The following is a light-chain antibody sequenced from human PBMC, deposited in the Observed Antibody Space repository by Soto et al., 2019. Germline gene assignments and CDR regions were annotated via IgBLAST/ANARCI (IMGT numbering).Light chain of an antibody. V-gene: IGLV1-47*01. CDR1: SSNIGSNY. J-gene: IGLJ2*01. Sequence: QSVLTQPPSASGAPGQTVTISCSGRSSNIGSNYVYWYQQLPETAPRLLLYRADQRPSGIPDRFSGSKSGTSASLAISGLRSGDEADYYCAAWDDTLSGLVFGGGTKVTVL. CDR2: RAD. CDR3: AAWDDTLSGLV.